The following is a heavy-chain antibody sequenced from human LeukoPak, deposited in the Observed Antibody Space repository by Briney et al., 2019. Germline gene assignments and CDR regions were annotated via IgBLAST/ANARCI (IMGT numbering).Heavy chain of an antibody. CDR1: GFAXXTFA. CDR3: AKDQNYAFDY. D-gene: IGHD1-7*01. V-gene: IGHV3-23*01. CDR2: LSGNGAKT. Sequence: SXRLXCXASGFAXXTFAMSWVRQAPGXGLEWVSALSGNGAKTYYADSVKGRFTISRDNSENSLYLQMNSLRAEDTAIYFCAKDQNYAFDYWGQGALVTVSS. J-gene: IGHJ4*02.